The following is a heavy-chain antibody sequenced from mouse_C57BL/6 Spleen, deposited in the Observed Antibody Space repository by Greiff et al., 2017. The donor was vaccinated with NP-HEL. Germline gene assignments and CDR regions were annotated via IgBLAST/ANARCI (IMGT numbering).Heavy chain of an antibody. D-gene: IGHD2-1*01. V-gene: IGHV1-61*01. CDR1: GYTFTSYW. CDR2: IYPSDSET. Sequence: QVQLKQPGAELVRPGSSVKLSCKASGYTFTSYWMDWVKQRPGQGLEWIGNIYPSDSETHYNQKFKDKATLTVDKSSSTAYMQLSSLTSEDSAVYYCVYGNYLWYFDVWGTGTTVTVSS. CDR3: VYGNYLWYFDV. J-gene: IGHJ1*03.